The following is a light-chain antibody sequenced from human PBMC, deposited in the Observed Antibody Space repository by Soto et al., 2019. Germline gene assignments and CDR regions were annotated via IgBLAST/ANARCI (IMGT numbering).Light chain of an antibody. CDR3: QQYATSPIT. CDR1: QSFSRSF. V-gene: IGKV3-20*01. J-gene: IGKJ5*01. CDR2: GAS. Sequence: EIVLTQSPGTLSLSPGERATLSCRASQSFSRSFLAWYQQKPGQAPRLLLYGASSRATGIPDRFSGSGSGTDFTLSIASLEPEDFAVCFCQQYATSPITFGQGTRLEIK.